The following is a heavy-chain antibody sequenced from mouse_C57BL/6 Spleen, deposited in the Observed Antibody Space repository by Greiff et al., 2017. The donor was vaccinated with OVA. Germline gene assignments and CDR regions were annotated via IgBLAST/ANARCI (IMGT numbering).Heavy chain of an antibody. CDR1: GFTFTSYA. V-gene: IGHV5-4*01. D-gene: IGHD2-4*01. Sequence: EVQRVEPGGGFVKPGGSLKLSCAASGFTFTSYAMSWVRQTPERRLEWVATISDGGSYPYYTDNVKGRSTLSRDNAKNNLYLQMSHLKSEDTYMYYSARDYYDYDGEGMDYWGQGTSVTVSS. J-gene: IGHJ4*01. CDR2: ISDGGSYP. CDR3: ARDYYDYDGEGMDY.